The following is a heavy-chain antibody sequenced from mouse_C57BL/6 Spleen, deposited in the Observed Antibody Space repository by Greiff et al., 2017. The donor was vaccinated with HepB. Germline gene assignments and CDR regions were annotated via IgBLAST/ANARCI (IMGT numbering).Heavy chain of an antibody. CDR3: AREANWPDY. CDR2: INPNNGGT. V-gene: IGHV1-22*01. D-gene: IGHD4-1*01. Sequence: EVKLQESGPELVKPGASVKMSCKASGYTFTDYNMHWVKQSHGKSLEWIGYINPNNGGTSYNQKFKGKATLTVNKSSSTAYMELRSLTSEDSAVYYCAREANWPDYWGQGTTLTVSS. CDR1: GYTFTDYN. J-gene: IGHJ2*01.